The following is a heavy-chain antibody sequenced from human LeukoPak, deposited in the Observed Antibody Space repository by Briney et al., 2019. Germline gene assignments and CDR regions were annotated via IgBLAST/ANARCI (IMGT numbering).Heavy chain of an antibody. CDR2: INHSRST. CDR1: GGSFSGYY. Sequence: PSETLSLTCAVYGGSFSGYYWSWIRQPPGKGLEWIGEINHSRSTNYNPSLKSRVTISVDTSKNQFSLKLSSVTAADTAVYYCARGPSRMVYAKTKNWFDPWGQGTLVTVSS. J-gene: IGHJ5*02. D-gene: IGHD2-8*01. CDR3: ARGPSRMVYAKTKNWFDP. V-gene: IGHV4-34*01.